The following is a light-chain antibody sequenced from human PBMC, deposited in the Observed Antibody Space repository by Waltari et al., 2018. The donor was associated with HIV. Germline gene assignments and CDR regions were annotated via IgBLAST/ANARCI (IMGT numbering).Light chain of an antibody. CDR2: LGS. CDR1: QSLLHRNGHNY. V-gene: IGKV2-28*01. J-gene: IGKJ4*01. Sequence: DIVMTQSPLSLSVTPGEPASISCRSSQSLLHRNGHNYLDWYLQKPGQSPQLLIYLGSNRASGVPDRFSGSGSGTDFTLKISRVEADDVGVYYCRQSLQTLTFGGGTKVEIK. CDR3: RQSLQTLT.